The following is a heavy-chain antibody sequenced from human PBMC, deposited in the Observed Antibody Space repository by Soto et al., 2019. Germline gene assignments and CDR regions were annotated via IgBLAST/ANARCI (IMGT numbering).Heavy chain of an antibody. Sequence: GASVKVSCKVSGYTLTELSMHCVRQAPGKGLEWMGGFDPEDGETIYAQKFQGRVTMTEDTSTDTAYMELSSLRSEDTAVYYCATAAYWGYYYGMDVWGQGTTVTVSS. CDR3: ATAAYWGYYYGMDV. CDR1: GYTLTELS. D-gene: IGHD7-27*01. CDR2: FDPEDGET. V-gene: IGHV1-24*01. J-gene: IGHJ6*02.